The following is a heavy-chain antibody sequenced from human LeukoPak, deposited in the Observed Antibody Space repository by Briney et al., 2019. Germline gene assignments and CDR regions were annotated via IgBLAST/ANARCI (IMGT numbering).Heavy chain of an antibody. CDR2: ISSSGSTI. J-gene: IGHJ3*02. CDR3: AREAPYSSGLSGAFDI. V-gene: IGHV3-48*03. Sequence: PGGSLRLSCAASGFTFSSYEMNGVRQAPGKGLEWVSYISSSGSTIYYADSVKGRFTISRDNAKNSLYLQMNSLRAEDTAVYYCAREAPYSSGLSGAFDIWGQGTMVTVSS. D-gene: IGHD6-19*01. CDR1: GFTFSSYE.